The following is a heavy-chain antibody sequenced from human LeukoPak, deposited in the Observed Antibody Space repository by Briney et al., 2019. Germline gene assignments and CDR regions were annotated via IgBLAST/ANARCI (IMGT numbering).Heavy chain of an antibody. Sequence: SGGSLRLSCAASGFTFSSYSMNWVRQAPRKGLEWVSSISSSSSYIYYADSVKGRFTISRDNAKNSLYLQMNSLRAEDTAVYYCAREGIGVLRYSFDPWGQGTLVTVSS. J-gene: IGHJ5*02. CDR2: ISSSSSYI. CDR1: GFTFSSYS. V-gene: IGHV3-21*01. D-gene: IGHD3-9*01. CDR3: AREGIGVLRYSFDP.